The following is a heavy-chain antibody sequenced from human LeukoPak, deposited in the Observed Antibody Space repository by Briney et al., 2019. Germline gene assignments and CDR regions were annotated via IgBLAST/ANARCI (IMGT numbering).Heavy chain of an antibody. CDR2: ISAYNGNT. CDR1: GYTFTSYG. CDR3: ARDGYCSSTSCYTEDYYYYGMDV. J-gene: IGHJ6*02. D-gene: IGHD2-2*02. Sequence: ASVKVSCKASGYTFTSYGISWVRQAPGQGLEWMGWISAYNGNTNYAQKLQGRVTMTTDTSTSTAYMELRSLRSDDTAVYYCARDGYCSSTSCYTEDYYYYGMDVWGQGTTVTVSS. V-gene: IGHV1-18*01.